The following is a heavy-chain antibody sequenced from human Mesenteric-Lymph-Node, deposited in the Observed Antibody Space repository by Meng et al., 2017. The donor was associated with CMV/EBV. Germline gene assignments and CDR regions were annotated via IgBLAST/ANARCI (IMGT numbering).Heavy chain of an antibody. D-gene: IGHD2-2*01. V-gene: IGHV1-69*05. CDR1: GFTFSSYA. CDR2: IIPIFGTA. Sequence: SVKVSCKASGFTFSSYAISWVRQAPGQGLEWMGGIIPIFGTANYAQKFQGRVTITTDESTSTAYMELSSLRSEDTAVYYCARDRYCSSTSCKYYYYYYGMDVWGQGTTVTVSS. J-gene: IGHJ6*02. CDR3: ARDRYCSSTSCKYYYYYYGMDV.